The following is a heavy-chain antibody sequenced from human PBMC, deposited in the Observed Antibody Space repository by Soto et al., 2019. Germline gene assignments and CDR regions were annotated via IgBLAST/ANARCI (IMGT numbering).Heavy chain of an antibody. Sequence: SVKFSCKVSGFSLTEFSMHWVRQAHGKGLEWMAGFDREDDEIIYAQKFQGRVTLTEDTTTDTAYLELSSLRPEDTAVYYCATVPADTTMVTLFHSWGQGTLVNVSA. V-gene: IGHV1-24*01. CDR2: FDREDDEI. CDR1: GFSLTEFS. D-gene: IGHD5-18*01. CDR3: ATVPADTTMVTLFHS. J-gene: IGHJ4*02.